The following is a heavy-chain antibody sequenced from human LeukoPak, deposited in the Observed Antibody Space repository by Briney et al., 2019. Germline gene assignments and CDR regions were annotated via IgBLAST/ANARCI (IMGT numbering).Heavy chain of an antibody. CDR2: FYHSGST. CDR3: ARRRDAFDI. Sequence: PSETLSLTCTVSGYSISSGYYWGWIRQPPGKGLEWIGSFYHSGSTYYNPSLKSRVTISVDTSKNQFSLKLSSVTAADTAVYYCARRRDAFDIWGQGTMVTVSS. CDR1: GYSISSGYY. J-gene: IGHJ3*02. V-gene: IGHV4-38-2*02.